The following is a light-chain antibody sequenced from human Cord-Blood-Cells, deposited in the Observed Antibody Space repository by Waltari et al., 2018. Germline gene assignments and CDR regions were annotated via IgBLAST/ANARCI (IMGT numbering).Light chain of an antibody. CDR1: QSVSSN. CDR2: GAS. Sequence: EIVMTQSPATPSVSPGDRATLPCRASQSVSSNLAWYQQKPGQAPRLLIYGASTRATGIPARFSGSGSGTEFTLTISSLQSEDFAVYYCQQYNNWPPYTFGQGTKLEIK. CDR3: QQYNNWPPYT. J-gene: IGKJ2*01. V-gene: IGKV3-15*01.